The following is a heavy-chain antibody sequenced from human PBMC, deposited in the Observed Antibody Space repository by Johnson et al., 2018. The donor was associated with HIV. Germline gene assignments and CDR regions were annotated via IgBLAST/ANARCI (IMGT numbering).Heavy chain of an antibody. CDR3: VRDTGYCSGGRCDDAFDV. J-gene: IGHJ3*01. V-gene: IGHV3-66*01. D-gene: IGHD2-15*01. Sequence: VQLVESGGGLVRPGESLRLSCGASGFSVSNNYMNWVRQAPGKGLEWVSIIYSGGNTYYADSVRGRFTISRDNAKNSMYLQMNSLRVEDTALYYCVRDTGYCSGGRCDDAFDVWGQGTVVTVSS. CDR2: IYSGGNT. CDR1: GFSVSNNY.